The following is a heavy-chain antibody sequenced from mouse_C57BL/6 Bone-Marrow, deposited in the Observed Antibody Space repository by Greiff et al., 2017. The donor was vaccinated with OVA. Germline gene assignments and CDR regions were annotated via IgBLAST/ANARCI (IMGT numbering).Heavy chain of an antibody. V-gene: IGHV5-4*03. CDR2: ISDGGSYT. D-gene: IGHD1-1*01. CDR1: GFTFSSYA. Sequence: EVKLVESGGGLVKPGGSLKLSCAASGFTFSSYAMSWVRQTPEQRLEWVATISDGGSYTYYPDNVKGRFTISRDNAKNNLYLQMSHLKSEDTARYYCARALYYYGIPFAYWGQGTLVTVSA. J-gene: IGHJ3*01. CDR3: ARALYYYGIPFAY.